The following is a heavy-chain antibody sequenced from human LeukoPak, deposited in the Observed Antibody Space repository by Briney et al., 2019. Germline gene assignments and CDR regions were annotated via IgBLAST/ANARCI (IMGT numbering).Heavy chain of an antibody. CDR3: AREDGGTPFDY. J-gene: IGHJ4*02. D-gene: IGHD3-16*01. CDR2: IYHSGST. CDR1: GYSISSGYY. Sequence: SETLSLTCAVSGYSISSGYYWGWIRQPPGKGLEWIGSIYHSGSTYYNPSLKSRVTISVDTSKNQFSLKLSSVTAAGTAVYYCAREDGGTPFDYWGQGTLVTVSS. V-gene: IGHV4-38-2*02.